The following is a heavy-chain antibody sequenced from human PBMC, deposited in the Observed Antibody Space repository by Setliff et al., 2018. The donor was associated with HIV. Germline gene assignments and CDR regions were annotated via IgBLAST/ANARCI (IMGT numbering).Heavy chain of an antibody. D-gene: IGHD6-13*01. V-gene: IGHV4-4*08. CDR3: AADGDTNSWYFY. CDR2: IYASGST. J-gene: IGHJ4*02. Sequence: NPSETLSLTCSVSGGSISSYSCRWIRQPPGKGLEWIGYIYASGSTNYNPSLKSRVSISVDTSKNQFSLKLSSVTAADTAVYYCAADGDTNSWYFYWGQGTQVTVSS. CDR1: GGSISSYS.